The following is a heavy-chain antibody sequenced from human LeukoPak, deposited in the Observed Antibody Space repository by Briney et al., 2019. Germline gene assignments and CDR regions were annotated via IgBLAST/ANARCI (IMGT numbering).Heavy chain of an antibody. J-gene: IGHJ4*02. D-gene: IGHD3-22*01. V-gene: IGHV3-7*01. CDR3: ARFSYYYDSSGYYYVVDRHAYFDY. CDR1: GFTFSSYW. Sequence: PGGSLRLSCAASGFTFSSYWMSWVRQAPGKGLERVANIKQDGSEKYYVDSVKGRFTISRDNAKNSLYLQMNSLRAEDTAVYYCARFSYYYDSSGYYYVVDRHAYFDYWGQGTLVTVSS. CDR2: IKQDGSEK.